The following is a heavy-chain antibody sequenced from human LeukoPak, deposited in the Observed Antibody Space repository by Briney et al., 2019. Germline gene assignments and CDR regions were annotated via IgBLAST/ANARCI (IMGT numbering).Heavy chain of an antibody. CDR3: ARASRFCSGSTCHDY. V-gene: IGHV1-18*01. CDR1: GYTFSNYG. J-gene: IGHJ4*02. CDR2: ISVHNGNT. D-gene: IGHD2-2*01. Sequence: ASVKVSCKASGYTFSNYGIAWVRQDPGQGLQWMGWISVHNGNTNYAQMLQGRVTMTTDTSTSTAYMELRSLRYDDTAVYYCARASRFCSGSTCHDYWGQGTLVTVSS.